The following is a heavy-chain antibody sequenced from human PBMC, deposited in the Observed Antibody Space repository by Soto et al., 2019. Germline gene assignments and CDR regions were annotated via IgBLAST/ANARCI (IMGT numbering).Heavy chain of an antibody. CDR2: IRNKADSYAT. Sequence: PGGSLRLSCAASGFTFSGSAMHWVRQASGKGLEWVGRIRNKADSYATAYAASVKGRFTISRDDSKNTAYLQMNSLKTEDTAVYYCSGSSADYYYGMDVWGQGTTVTVSS. CDR1: GFTFSGSA. J-gene: IGHJ6*02. V-gene: IGHV3-73*01. D-gene: IGHD6-6*01. CDR3: SGSSADYYYGMDV.